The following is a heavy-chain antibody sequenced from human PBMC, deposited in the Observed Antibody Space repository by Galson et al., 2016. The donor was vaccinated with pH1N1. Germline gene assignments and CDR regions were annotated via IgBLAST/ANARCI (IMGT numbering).Heavy chain of an antibody. Sequence: SLRLSCAASGFTFGAFAMTWVRQAPGKGLEWVSIISGSGSGTYYADSVKGRFTVSRDNSKNPLFLQMNSLRAVDTALYYCAKGAAVTTRPRIDYWGQGILVTVSS. V-gene: IGHV3-23*01. CDR2: ISGSGSGT. D-gene: IGHD4-17*01. CDR1: GFTFGAFA. CDR3: AKGAAVTTRPRIDY. J-gene: IGHJ4*02.